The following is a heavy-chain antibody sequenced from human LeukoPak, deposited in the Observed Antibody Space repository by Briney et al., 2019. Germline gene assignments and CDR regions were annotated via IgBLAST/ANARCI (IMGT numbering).Heavy chain of an antibody. D-gene: IGHD3-10*01. J-gene: IGHJ4*02. CDR3: ARQRKDYYGSGSYHPYYFDY. Sequence: TYYNPSLKSRVTISVDTSKNQFSLKLSSVTAADTAVYYCARQRKDYYGSGSYHPYYFDYWGQGTLVTVSS. V-gene: IGHV4-39*01. CDR2: T.